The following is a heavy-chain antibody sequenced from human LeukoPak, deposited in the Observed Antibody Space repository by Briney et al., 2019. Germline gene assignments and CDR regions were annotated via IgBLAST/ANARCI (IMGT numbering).Heavy chain of an antibody. D-gene: IGHD2-15*01. Sequence: GGSLRLSCAASGFTVSNNYMSWVRQAPGKGLEWVSVIYSGGGTNYADSVKGRFTISRDNSKNTLYLQMNSLRDEYTAVYYCAIDVGYCAAGTCYSFPDYWGQGTLVTVSS. CDR1: GFTVSNNY. CDR3: AIDVGYCAAGTCYSFPDY. V-gene: IGHV3-53*01. CDR2: IYSGGGT. J-gene: IGHJ4*02.